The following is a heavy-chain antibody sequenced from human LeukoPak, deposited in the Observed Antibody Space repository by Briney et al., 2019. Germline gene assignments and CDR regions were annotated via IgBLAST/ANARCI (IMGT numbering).Heavy chain of an antibody. CDR3: ARDGVSYYYDSSGGYYFDY. Sequence: PGGSLGLSCEASGFTFSSYEMNWVRQAPGKGLEWVSYIISSGSTIYYADSVKGRFTISRDNAKNSLYLQMNSLRAEDTAVYYCARDGVSYYYDSSGGYYFDYWGQGTLVTVSS. CDR2: IISSGSTI. V-gene: IGHV3-48*03. D-gene: IGHD3-22*01. CDR1: GFTFSSYE. J-gene: IGHJ4*02.